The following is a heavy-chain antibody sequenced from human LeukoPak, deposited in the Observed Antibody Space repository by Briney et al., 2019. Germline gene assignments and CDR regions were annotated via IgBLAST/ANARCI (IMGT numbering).Heavy chain of an antibody. J-gene: IGHJ4*02. CDR3: ARDHSAIAVAGTPDY. D-gene: IGHD6-19*01. CDR1: GFTFSSYG. Sequence: PGRSLRLSCAASGFTFSSYGMHWVRQAPGKGLEWVAVISYDGSNKYYADSVKGRFTISRDNSKNTLYLQMNSLRAEDTAVYYCARDHSAIAVAGTPDYWGQGALVTVSS. V-gene: IGHV3-30*03. CDR2: ISYDGSNK.